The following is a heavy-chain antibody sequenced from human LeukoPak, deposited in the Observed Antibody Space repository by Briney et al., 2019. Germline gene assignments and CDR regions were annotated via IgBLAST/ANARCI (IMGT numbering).Heavy chain of an antibody. CDR2: IWYDGSNK. CDR3: ARDLQDIPHGLDY. J-gene: IGHJ4*02. CDR1: GFTLSSHW. V-gene: IGHV3-33*08. Sequence: PGGSLRLSCAASGFTLSSHWMHWVRQAPGKGLEWVAVIWYDGSNKYYADSVKGRFTISRDNSKNTMYLQMNSLRAEDTAVYYCARDLQDIPHGLDYWGQGTLVTASS.